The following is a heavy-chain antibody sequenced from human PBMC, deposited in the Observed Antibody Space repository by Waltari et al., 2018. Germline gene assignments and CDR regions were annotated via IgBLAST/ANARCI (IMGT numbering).Heavy chain of an antibody. J-gene: IGHJ5*02. CDR2: IYYSGST. CDR1: GGSISSSNYY. Sequence: QLQLQESGPGLVKPSETLSLTCTVSGGSISSSNYYWGWIRQPPGKGLEWIGSIYYSGSTYYNPSLKSRVTISVDTSKNQFSLKLSSVTAADTAVYYCARHSSLGSGRAPWGQGTLVTVSS. CDR3: ARHSSLGSGRAP. V-gene: IGHV4-39*01. D-gene: IGHD3-10*02.